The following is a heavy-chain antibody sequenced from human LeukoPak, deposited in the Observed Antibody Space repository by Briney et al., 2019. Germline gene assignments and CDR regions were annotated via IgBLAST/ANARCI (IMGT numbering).Heavy chain of an antibody. Sequence: PGGSLRLSCAASGFTFSSYSMTWVGQAPGKGLEWVASISTGSTYIYYADSMKGRFTISRDNAKTSVFLQMNSLRAEDTAVYSSVRHSSDNDGWGPLDDCGPRTLVTVSS. D-gene: IGHD5-24*01. CDR1: GFTFSSYS. CDR2: ISTGSTYI. J-gene: IGHJ4*02. CDR3: VRHSSDNDGWGPLDD. V-gene: IGHV3-21*06.